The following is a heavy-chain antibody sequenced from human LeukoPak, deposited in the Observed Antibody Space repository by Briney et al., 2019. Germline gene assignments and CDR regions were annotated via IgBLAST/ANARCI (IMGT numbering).Heavy chain of an antibody. J-gene: IGHJ4*02. CDR1: GGSISSYY. V-gene: IGHV4-59*01. CDR2: IYYSGST. Sequence: SETLSLTCTVSGGSISSYYWSWIRQPPGKGLEWIGYIYYSGSTNYNPSLKSRVTISVDTSKNQFSLKLSSVTAADTAVYYCARVAHYYDSSGYYDYWGQGTLVTVSS. D-gene: IGHD3-22*01. CDR3: ARVAHYYDSSGYYDY.